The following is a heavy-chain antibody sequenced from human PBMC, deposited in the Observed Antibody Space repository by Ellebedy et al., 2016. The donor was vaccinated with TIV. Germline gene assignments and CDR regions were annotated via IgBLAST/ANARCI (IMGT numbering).Heavy chain of an antibody. J-gene: IGHJ3*02. CDR3: ARDYEVGIVVVVAATNTLDI. Sequence: GGSLRLXXAASGFTFSDHGIHWVRQAPGKGLEWVAVIYYDGSHKYYADSVKGRFTVSRDNSKNTVYLQMNSLRAEDTAVYYCARDYEVGIVVVVAATNTLDIWGQGTMVTVSS. D-gene: IGHD2-15*01. V-gene: IGHV3-33*01. CDR2: IYYDGSHK. CDR1: GFTFSDHG.